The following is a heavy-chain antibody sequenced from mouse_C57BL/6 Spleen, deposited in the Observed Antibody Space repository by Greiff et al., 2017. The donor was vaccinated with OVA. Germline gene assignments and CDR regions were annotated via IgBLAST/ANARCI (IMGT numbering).Heavy chain of an antibody. CDR3: ARCDGYWYFDV. V-gene: IGHV1-76*01. J-gene: IGHJ1*03. Sequence: VQLQQSGAELVRPGASVKLSCKASGYTFTDYYINWVKQRPGQGLEWIARIYPGSGNTYYNEKFKGKATLTAEKSSSTAYMQLSSLTSEDSAVYFCARCDGYWYFDVWGTGTTVTVSS. CDR1: GYTFTDYY. CDR2: IYPGSGNT. D-gene: IGHD2-3*01.